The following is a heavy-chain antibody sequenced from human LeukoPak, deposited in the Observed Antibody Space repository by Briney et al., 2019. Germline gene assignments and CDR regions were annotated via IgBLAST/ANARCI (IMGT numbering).Heavy chain of an antibody. J-gene: IGHJ4*02. Sequence: SETLSLTCTVSGGSISSYYWSWIRQPAGKGLEWIGHIHTSGSTNYNSSLKSRVTMSADTSKNQFSLKLSSVTAADTAVYYCARDRYYYGSGSYYFDYWGQGTLVTVSS. CDR2: IHTSGST. V-gene: IGHV4-4*07. CDR1: GGSISSYY. D-gene: IGHD3-10*01. CDR3: ARDRYYYGSGSYYFDY.